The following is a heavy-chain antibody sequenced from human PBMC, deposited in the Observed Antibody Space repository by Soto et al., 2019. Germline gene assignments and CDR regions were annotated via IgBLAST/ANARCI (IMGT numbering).Heavy chain of an antibody. CDR2: INAGNGNT. CDR1: GYTFTSYD. J-gene: IGHJ4*02. D-gene: IGHD3-10*01. Sequence: ASVKVSCKASGYTFTSYDINWVRQATGHGLEWMGWINAGNGNTKYSQKFLGRVTITRDTSASTAYMELSSLRSEDTAVYYCARDMGFGLSDYWGQGILVTVSS. V-gene: IGHV1-3*01. CDR3: ARDMGFGLSDY.